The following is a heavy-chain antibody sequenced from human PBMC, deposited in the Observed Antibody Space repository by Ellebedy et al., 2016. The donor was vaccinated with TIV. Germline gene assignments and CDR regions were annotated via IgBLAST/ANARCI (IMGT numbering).Heavy chain of an antibody. D-gene: IGHD5-24*01. CDR1: GYTLIKLS. CDR2: FDPEDGET. J-gene: IGHJ4*02. Sequence: ASVKVSCXVSGYTLIKLSIHWVRQAPGKGLGWMGGFDPEDGETIYAHRFHGRVTMTEDTSTDTAYMELSSLGSEDTAVYYCATRGDAYSQPYYFNYWGQGTLITVSS. CDR3: ATRGDAYSQPYYFNY. V-gene: IGHV1-24*01.